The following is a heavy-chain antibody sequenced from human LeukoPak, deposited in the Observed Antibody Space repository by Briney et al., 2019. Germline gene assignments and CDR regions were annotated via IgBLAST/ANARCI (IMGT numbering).Heavy chain of an antibody. D-gene: IGHD6-13*01. V-gene: IGHV1-69*05. CDR3: ARGPGIAAAGIFDY. Sequence: SVKVSCKASGGTFSSYAISWVRQAPGQGLEWMGGIIPIFGTANYAQKFQGRVTITTDESTSTAYMELSSLRSEDTAVYYCARGPGIAAAGIFDYWGQGTLVTVSS. CDR2: IIPIFGTA. CDR1: GGTFSSYA. J-gene: IGHJ4*02.